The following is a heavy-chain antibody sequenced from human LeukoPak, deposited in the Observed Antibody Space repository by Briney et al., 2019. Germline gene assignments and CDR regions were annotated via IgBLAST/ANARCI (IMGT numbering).Heavy chain of an antibody. J-gene: IGHJ4*02. Sequence: PGGSLRLSCAASRFTLSNHWMSWVRQATGKGLEWVANIKQDGSETYYVDSVKGRFTISRDNAKNSLSLQMNSLRAEDAAVYYCARQRGSGCLDYWGQGTLVTVSS. V-gene: IGHV3-7*01. CDR3: ARQRGSGCLDY. D-gene: IGHD6-19*01. CDR2: IKQDGSET. CDR1: RFTLSNHW.